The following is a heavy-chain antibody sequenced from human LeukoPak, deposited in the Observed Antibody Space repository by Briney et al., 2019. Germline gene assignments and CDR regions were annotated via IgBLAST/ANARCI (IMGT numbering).Heavy chain of an antibody. CDR2: IYTSGST. CDR3: ARVAGRRWLQWKRPVYAFDI. D-gene: IGHD5-24*01. V-gene: IGHV4-61*02. CDR1: GGSISSGSYY. J-gene: IGHJ3*02. Sequence: SETLSLTCTVSGGSISSGSYYWSWIRQPAGKGLEWIGRIYTSGSTNYNPSLKSRVTISVDTSKNQFSLKLSSVTAADTAVYYCARVAGRRWLQWKRPVYAFDIWGQGTMVTVSS.